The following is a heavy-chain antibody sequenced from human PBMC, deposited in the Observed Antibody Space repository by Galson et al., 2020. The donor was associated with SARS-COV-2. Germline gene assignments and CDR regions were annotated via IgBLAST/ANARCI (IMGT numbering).Heavy chain of an antibody. V-gene: IGHV3-7*01. J-gene: IGHJ4*02. CDR3: ARGSDSFWSGTTDY. Sequence: GESLKISCAASGFTFSNYWMNWVRQAPGKGLEWVANINQDGTETNYVDSVKGRFTISRDNAEISLYLQMNSLRAEDTAVYYWARGSDSFWSGTTDYWGQGGLVTVAS. CDR2: INQDGTET. D-gene: IGHD3-3*01. CDR1: GFTFSNYW.